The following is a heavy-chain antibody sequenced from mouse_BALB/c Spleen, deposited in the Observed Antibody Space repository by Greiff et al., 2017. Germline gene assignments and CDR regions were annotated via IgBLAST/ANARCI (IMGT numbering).Heavy chain of an antibody. D-gene: IGHD2-3*01. CDR2: IYPGDGDT. V-gene: IGHV1-82*01. J-gene: IGHJ4*01. CDR1: GYAFSSSW. CDR3: ARSDADCYAMDY. Sequence: VHLVESGPELVKPGASVKISCKASGYAFSSSWMNWVKQRPGQCLEWIGRIYPGDGDTNYNGKFKGKATLNATKSSSTAYMHLSSLTSVYSAVYFCARSDADCYAMDYWGQGTSVTVSS.